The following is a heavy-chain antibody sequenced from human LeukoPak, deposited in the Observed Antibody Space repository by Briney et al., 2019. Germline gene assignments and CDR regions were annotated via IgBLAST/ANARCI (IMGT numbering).Heavy chain of an antibody. J-gene: IGHJ5*02. CDR2: INSNSVYM. Sequence: GGSLRLSCAASGFTFSGSAMTWVRQAPGKGLEWVSSINSNSVYMYYADSVKGRFTISRDNAKSSLYLQMNSLRAEDTAVYFCARDLDWNNVGWFDPWGQGTLVTVSS. V-gene: IGHV3-21*01. D-gene: IGHD1/OR15-1a*01. CDR3: ARDLDWNNVGWFDP. CDR1: GFTFSGSA.